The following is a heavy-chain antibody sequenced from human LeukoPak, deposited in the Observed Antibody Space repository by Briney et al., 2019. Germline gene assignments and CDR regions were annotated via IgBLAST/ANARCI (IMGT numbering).Heavy chain of an antibody. CDR3: ARDLYYYGSGNYVPGFPDY. Sequence: GGSLRLSCAASGFTFSSYEMNWVRQAPGKGLEWVSYISSSGSTMHYADSVKGRFSISRDNAKNSLYLQMNSLRAEDTAVYYCARDLYYYGSGNYVPGFPDYWGQGTLVTVSS. J-gene: IGHJ4*02. D-gene: IGHD3-10*01. V-gene: IGHV3-48*03. CDR1: GFTFSSYE. CDR2: ISSSGSTM.